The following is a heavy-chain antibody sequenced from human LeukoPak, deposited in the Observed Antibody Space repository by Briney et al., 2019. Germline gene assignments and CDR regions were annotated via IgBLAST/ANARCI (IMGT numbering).Heavy chain of an antibody. D-gene: IGHD3-10*01. CDR3: ARAPYASGSYYFYYMDV. CDR2: IRGYGGRA. CDR1: GFAFSTYA. V-gene: IGHV3-23*01. Sequence: PGGSLRLSCVASGFAFSTYAMSWVRQAPGKGLEWVSTIRGYGGRAYYADSVRGRFTISRDNYKNTLHLQMNSPRAEDTAAYYCARAPYASGSYYFYYMDVWGRGTTVTVSS. J-gene: IGHJ6*03.